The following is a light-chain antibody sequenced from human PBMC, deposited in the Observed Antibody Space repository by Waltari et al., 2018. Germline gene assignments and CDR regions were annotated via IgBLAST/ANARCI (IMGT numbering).Light chain of an antibody. J-gene: IGLJ2*01. V-gene: IGLV3-1*01. CDR2: QDS. CDR1: TLGDKF. CDR3: QAWDSSTLVV. Sequence: SYDLTQPPSVSVSPGQKASVTCSGDTLGDKFATWYQQKPGQSPVVVIFQDSKRPSGFPEGFSGSKSGNTATLTISETQAMDEADYHCQAWDSSTLVVFGGGTKLTVL.